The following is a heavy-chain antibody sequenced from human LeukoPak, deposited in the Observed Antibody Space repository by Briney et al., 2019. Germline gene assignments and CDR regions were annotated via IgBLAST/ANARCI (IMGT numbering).Heavy chain of an antibody. V-gene: IGHV3-30*03. Sequence: GGSLRLSCAASGFTFSSYGMHWVRQAPGKGLEWVAVISYDGSNKYYADSVKGRFTISRDNSKNTLYLQMSSLRAEDTAVYYCAREVWGPEYWGQGTLVTVSS. CDR1: GFTFSSYG. J-gene: IGHJ4*02. CDR3: AREVWGPEY. CDR2: ISYDGSNK. D-gene: IGHD1-14*01.